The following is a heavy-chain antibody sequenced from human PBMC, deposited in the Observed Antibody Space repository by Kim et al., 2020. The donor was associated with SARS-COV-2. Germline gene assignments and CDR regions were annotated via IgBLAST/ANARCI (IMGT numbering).Heavy chain of an antibody. J-gene: IGHJ4*01. CDR3: ARARGSYYGGVFDY. CDR1: GGSNSGSSYY. D-gene: IGHD1-26*01. CDR2: VYYRGTT. Sequence: SETLSLTCTVSGGSNSGSSYYWGWIRQPPGKGLEWIGSVYYRGTTYYNPSLKSRVTISVDTSKNQFSLRLNSVTAADTTVYYCARARGSYYGGVFDYWG. V-gene: IGHV4-39*01.